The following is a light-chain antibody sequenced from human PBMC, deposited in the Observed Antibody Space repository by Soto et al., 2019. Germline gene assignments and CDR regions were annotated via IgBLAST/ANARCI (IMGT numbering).Light chain of an antibody. CDR3: AAWDDSLEGMV. Sequence: QSVLTQPPSGSGTPGQRVTISCSGTTSNIGSNTVSWYRQLPGTAPKLLSYYNNQRPSGVPDRLSGSKSGTSASLAISGLQSEDEALYYCAAWDDSLEGMVFGGGTKLTVL. J-gene: IGLJ3*02. CDR1: TSNIGSNT. V-gene: IGLV1-44*01. CDR2: YNN.